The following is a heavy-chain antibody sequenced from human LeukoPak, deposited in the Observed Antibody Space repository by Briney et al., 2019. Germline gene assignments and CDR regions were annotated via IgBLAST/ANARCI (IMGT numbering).Heavy chain of an antibody. CDR2: IYYSGST. D-gene: IGHD2-2*01. Sequence: SETLSLTCTVSGGSISSYYWSWIRQPPGKGLEWIGYIYYSGSTNYNPSLKSRVTISVDTSKNQFSLKLSSVTAADTAVYYCARAEVVPAAIRYWGQGTLVTVSS. J-gene: IGHJ4*02. CDR1: GGSISSYY. CDR3: ARAEVVPAAIRY. V-gene: IGHV4-59*01.